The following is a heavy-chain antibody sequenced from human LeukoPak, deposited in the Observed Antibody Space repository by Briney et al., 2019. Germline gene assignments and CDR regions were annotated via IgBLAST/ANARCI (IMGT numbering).Heavy chain of an antibody. CDR1: GFTFSSYS. CDR2: ISSSSSYI. Sequence: AGGSLRLCCAASGFTFSSYSMNWVRQAPGKGLEWVSSISSSSSYIYYADSVKGRFTISRDNAKNSLYLQMNSLRAEDTAVYYCARVKWELPRRMGYAFDIWGQGTMVTVSS. V-gene: IGHV3-21*01. CDR3: ARVKWELPRRMGYAFDI. D-gene: IGHD1-26*01. J-gene: IGHJ3*02.